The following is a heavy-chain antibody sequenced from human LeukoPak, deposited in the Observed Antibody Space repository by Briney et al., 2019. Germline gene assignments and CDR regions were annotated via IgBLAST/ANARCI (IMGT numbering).Heavy chain of an antibody. Sequence: SETLSLTCAVYGGSFSGYYWSWIRQPPGKGLEWIGEINHSGSTNYNPSLKSRVTISVDTSKNQFSLKLSSVTAADTAVYYCARGRRYFDRSPQFSSWGQGTMVTGSS. D-gene: IGHD3-9*01. CDR1: GGSFSGYY. CDR2: INHSGST. V-gene: IGHV4-34*01. J-gene: IGHJ3*01. CDR3: ARGRRYFDRSPQFSS.